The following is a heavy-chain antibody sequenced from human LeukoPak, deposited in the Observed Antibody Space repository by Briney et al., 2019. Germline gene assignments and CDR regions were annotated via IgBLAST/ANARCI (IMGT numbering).Heavy chain of an antibody. V-gene: IGHV3-23*01. CDR3: ARAYYDFWSGSNWFDP. Sequence: PGGSLRLSCAASGFNFRNSAMSWVRQAPGKGLEWVSAISGSGSDTYYAESVRGRFTISRDNSKNTLYLQMNSLRAEDTAVYYCARAYYDFWSGSNWFDPWGQGTLVTVSS. CDR2: ISGSGSDT. D-gene: IGHD3-3*01. CDR1: GFNFRNSA. J-gene: IGHJ5*02.